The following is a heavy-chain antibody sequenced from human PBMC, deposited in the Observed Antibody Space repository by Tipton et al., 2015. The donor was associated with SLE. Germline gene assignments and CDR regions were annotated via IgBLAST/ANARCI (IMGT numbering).Heavy chain of an antibody. CDR1: GGSISSHY. J-gene: IGHJ3*02. Sequence: TLSLTCTVSGGSISSHYWSWIRQPAGKGLEWIGYIYTSGSTNYNPSLKSRVTISGDTSKNQFSLKLSSVTAADTAIYYCARDRSGSGWYGGAFEIWGQGTMVTVSS. CDR3: ARDRSGSGWYGGAFEI. CDR2: IYTSGST. D-gene: IGHD6-19*01. V-gene: IGHV4-4*08.